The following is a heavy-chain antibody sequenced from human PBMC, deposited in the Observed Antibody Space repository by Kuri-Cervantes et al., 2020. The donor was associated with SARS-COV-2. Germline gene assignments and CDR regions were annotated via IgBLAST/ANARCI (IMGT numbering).Heavy chain of an antibody. V-gene: IGHV3-20*04. CDR3: ARHRGGSTYFGFDS. Sequence: GESLKISCAASGFTFSSYWMSWVRQAPGKGLEWVSGISWNSGSIGYADSVKGRFTISRDNAKNSLYLQMNDLRAEDTALYYCARHRGGSTYFGFDSWGQGTLVTVSS. J-gene: IGHJ5*01. CDR2: ISWNSGSI. D-gene: IGHD3-9*01. CDR1: GFTFSSYW.